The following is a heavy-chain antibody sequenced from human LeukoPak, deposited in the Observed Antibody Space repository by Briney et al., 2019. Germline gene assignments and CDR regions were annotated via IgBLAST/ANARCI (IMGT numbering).Heavy chain of an antibody. CDR2: INAGNGNT. V-gene: IGHV1-3*01. Sequence: ASVKVSCKASGYTFTSYAMHWVRQAPGQRLEWMGWINAGNGNTKFSQKFQGRVTITRDISASTAYMELSSLRSEDTAVYYCARSVSSTSGFDYWGQGTLVTVSS. J-gene: IGHJ4*02. CDR1: GYTFTSYA. CDR3: ARSVSSTSGFDY. D-gene: IGHD2-2*01.